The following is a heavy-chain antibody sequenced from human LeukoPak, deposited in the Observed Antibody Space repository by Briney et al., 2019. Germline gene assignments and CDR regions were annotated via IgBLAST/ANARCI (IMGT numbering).Heavy chain of an antibody. V-gene: IGHV4-39*07. CDR3: ARDSPYYDFWSGYYSPARNWFDP. D-gene: IGHD3-3*01. J-gene: IGHJ5*02. Sequence: SETLSLTCTVSGGSISSSRYYWGWIRQPPGKGLEWIGEINHSGSTNYNPSLKSRVTISVDTSKNQFSLKLSSVTAADTAVYYCARDSPYYDFWSGYYSPARNWFDPWGQGTLVTVSS. CDR1: GGSISSSRYY. CDR2: INHSGST.